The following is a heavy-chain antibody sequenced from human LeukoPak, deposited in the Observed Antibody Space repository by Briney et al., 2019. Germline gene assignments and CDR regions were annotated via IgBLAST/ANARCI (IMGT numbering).Heavy chain of an antibody. J-gene: IGHJ4*02. CDR1: GYTFTSYV. CDR3: AREGYSSSWNYFDY. Sequence: GASVKVSCKASGYTFTSYVINWVRQAPGQGLEWMGWISGYNGNTNYALKLQGRVTMTTDTSTSTAYMELRSLRSDDTAVYYCAREGYSSSWNYFDYWGQGALVTVSS. V-gene: IGHV1-18*01. CDR2: ISGYNGNT. D-gene: IGHD6-13*01.